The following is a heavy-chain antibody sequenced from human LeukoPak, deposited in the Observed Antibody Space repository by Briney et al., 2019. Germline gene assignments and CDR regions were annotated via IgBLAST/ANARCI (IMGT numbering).Heavy chain of an antibody. J-gene: IGHJ4*02. CDR1: GFNFGSQW. CDR2: ITGDGSST. Sequence: QPGGSLRLSCAASGFNFGSQWMHWARQAPGKGLVWVSRITGDGSSTSYADSVKGRFTISRDTAENTLYLQMNSLRAEDTAVYYCAKDGSSGWIRSLLYFDYWGQGTLVTVSS. D-gene: IGHD6-19*01. CDR3: AKDGSSGWIRSLLYFDY. V-gene: IGHV3-74*01.